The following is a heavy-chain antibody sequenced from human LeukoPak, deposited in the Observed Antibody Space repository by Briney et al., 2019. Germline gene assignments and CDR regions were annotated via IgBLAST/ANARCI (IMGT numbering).Heavy chain of an antibody. CDR3: ARDLAGLSDY. D-gene: IGHD7-27*01. Sequence: PGGSLRLSCAASGFTFSSYAMHWVRQAPGKGLEWVAVISYDGSNKYYADSVKGRFTISRDNSKNTLYLQMNSLRAEDTAVYYCARDLAGLSDYWGQGTLVTVSS. CDR1: GFTFSSYA. V-gene: IGHV3-30*04. CDR2: ISYDGSNK. J-gene: IGHJ4*02.